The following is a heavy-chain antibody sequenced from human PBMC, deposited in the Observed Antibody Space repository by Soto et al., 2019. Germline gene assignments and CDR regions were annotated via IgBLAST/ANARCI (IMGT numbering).Heavy chain of an antibody. CDR3: ARVDILTVYGCMDV. CDR1: GGSFSGYY. V-gene: IGHV4-34*01. D-gene: IGHD3-9*01. CDR2: INHSGST. J-gene: IGHJ6*02. Sequence: WETLSLTGAVYGGSFSGYYWSWIREPPGKGLEWIGEINHSGSTNYNPSLKSRVTISVDTSKNQFSLKLSSVTAADTAVYYCARVDILTVYGCMDVWGQGTTVTVSS.